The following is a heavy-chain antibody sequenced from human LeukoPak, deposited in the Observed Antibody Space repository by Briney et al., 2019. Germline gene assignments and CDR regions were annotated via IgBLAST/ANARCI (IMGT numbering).Heavy chain of an antibody. CDR2: INHSGTT. D-gene: IGHD3-22*01. Sequence: SETLSLTCAVYGGSFSGYYWSWLRPPPGKGLEWMGEINHSGTTNYNPSLTSRVTISLDTSKNQFSLKLSSVTAADMAAYLCARGGLADAFDIWGQGTMVTVSS. CDR1: GGSFSGYY. V-gene: IGHV4-34*01. J-gene: IGHJ3*02. CDR3: ARGGLADAFDI.